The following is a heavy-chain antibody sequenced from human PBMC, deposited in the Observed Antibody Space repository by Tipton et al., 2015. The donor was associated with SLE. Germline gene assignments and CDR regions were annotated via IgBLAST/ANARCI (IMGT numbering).Heavy chain of an antibody. CDR2: IYHGESA. CDR3: ARRTYYYYMDV. J-gene: IGHJ6*03. CDR1: GGPINSHNG. Sequence: PGLVKPSGTLSLTCAVFGGPINSHNGWTWVRQPPGKGLEWIGEIYHGESANYSPSLKSRVTISVDTSKNQFSLKLSSVTAADTAVYYCARRTYYYYMDVWGKGTTVTVSS. V-gene: IGHV4-4*02.